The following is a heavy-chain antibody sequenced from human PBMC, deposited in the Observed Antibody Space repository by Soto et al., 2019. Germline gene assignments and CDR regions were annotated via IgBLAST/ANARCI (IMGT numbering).Heavy chain of an antibody. CDR1: GGSISSYY. CDR2: IYYSGST. Sequence: TSETLSLTCTVSGGSISSYYWSWVRQPPGKGLEWIGYIYYSGSTNYNPSLESRVTISVDTSKNQFSLKLSSVTAADTAVYYCARYDEFYYMDVWGKGTTVTVSS. D-gene: IGHD3-3*01. J-gene: IGHJ6*03. V-gene: IGHV4-59*01. CDR3: ARYDEFYYMDV.